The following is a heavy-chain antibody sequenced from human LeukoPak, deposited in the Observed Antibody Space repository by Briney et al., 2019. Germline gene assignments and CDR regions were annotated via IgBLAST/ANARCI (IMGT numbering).Heavy chain of an antibody. V-gene: IGHV3-11*01. CDR3: VRTARLIDS. J-gene: IGHJ4*02. D-gene: IGHD3-3*01. CDR1: GFTFSDHY. Sequence: GGSLRLSCAASGFTFSDHYMSWIRQAPGKGLEWVSYISHTGTTTMYGDSVQGRFTGSRDNANNVLFLQMNSLRAEDPAVYCCVRTARLIDSWGQGTLVTVSS. CDR2: ISHTGTTT.